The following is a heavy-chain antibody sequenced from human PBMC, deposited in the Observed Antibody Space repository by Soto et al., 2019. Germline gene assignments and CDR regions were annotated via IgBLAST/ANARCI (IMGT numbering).Heavy chain of an antibody. J-gene: IGHJ5*01. V-gene: IGHV1-46*03. CDR3: AREQISHGCSTSRYVGWFDF. D-gene: IGHD2-2*01. CDR1: GYTFTSYY. Sequence: ASVKVSCKASGYTFTSYYMHWVRQAPGQGLEWMGIINPSGGSTSYAQKFQGRVTMTRDTSTSTVYMELSSLRSEDTAVYYCAREQISHGCSTSRYVGWFDFWGQGTLVTVSS. CDR2: INPSGGST.